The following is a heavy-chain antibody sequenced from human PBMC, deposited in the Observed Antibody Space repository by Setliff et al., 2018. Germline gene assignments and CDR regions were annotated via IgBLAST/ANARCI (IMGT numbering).Heavy chain of an antibody. CDR2: IYISGKI. Sequence: SETLSLTCTVSGGSISSGSYYWSWIRQPAGKGLEWIGRIYISGKINYNPSLKTRVTMSIDTSTNQFSLKLNSMTDADTAVYYCARIIPAAPHKINWFDPWGQGTLVTVAS. CDR3: ARIIPAAPHKINWFDP. D-gene: IGHD6-13*01. J-gene: IGHJ5*02. CDR1: GGSISSGSYY. V-gene: IGHV4-61*02.